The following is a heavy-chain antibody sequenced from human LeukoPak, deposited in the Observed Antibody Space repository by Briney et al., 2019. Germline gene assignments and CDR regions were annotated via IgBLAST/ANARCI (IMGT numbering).Heavy chain of an antibody. Sequence: SETLSLTCTVSGGSISSYYWSWIRQPPGQGLEWIGYIFYSGSTTYNPSLKSRVTISVDTSKNQSSLKLSSVTAADTAVYYCARMGYCSGGSCYRYYYYYMDVWGKGTTVTISS. CDR2: IFYSGST. CDR1: GGSISSYY. CDR3: ARMGYCSGGSCYRYYYYYMDV. J-gene: IGHJ6*03. D-gene: IGHD2-15*01. V-gene: IGHV4-59*01.